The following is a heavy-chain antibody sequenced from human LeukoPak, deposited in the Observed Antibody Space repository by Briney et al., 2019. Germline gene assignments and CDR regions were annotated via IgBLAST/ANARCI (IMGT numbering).Heavy chain of an antibody. J-gene: IGHJ4*02. V-gene: IGHV3-30*02. D-gene: IGHD2-21*02. Sequence: GGSLRLSCAASGFTFSSYGMHWVRQAPGKGLEWVAFIRYDGSNKYYADSVKGRFTISRDNSKNTLYLQMNSLRAEDTAVYYRAKDQRCGGDCFTHYFDYWGQGTLVTVSS. CDR3: AKDQRCGGDCFTHYFDY. CDR1: GFTFSSYG. CDR2: IRYDGSNK.